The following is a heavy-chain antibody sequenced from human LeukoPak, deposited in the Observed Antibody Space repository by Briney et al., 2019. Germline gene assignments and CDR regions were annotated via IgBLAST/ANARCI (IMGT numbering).Heavy chain of an antibody. CDR3: VRDGYGSGRGYFDY. V-gene: IGHV1-18*01. J-gene: IGHJ4*02. Sequence: GASVKVSCKASGYIFTDYGFSWVRQAPGQGLEWMGWISTLDGNRKNAQKFQGRVTMTTDTSTGTAYMELTSLRSDDTAFYYCVRDGYGSGRGYFDYWGQGTLVTVSS. CDR2: ISTLDGNR. D-gene: IGHD3-10*01. CDR1: GYIFTDYG.